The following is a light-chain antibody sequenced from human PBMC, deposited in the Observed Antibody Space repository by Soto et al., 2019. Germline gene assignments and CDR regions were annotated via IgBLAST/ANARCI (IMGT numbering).Light chain of an antibody. V-gene: IGKV1-5*03. Sequence: DIQMTQSPSTLSASVGDRVTITCRASPSISSRLAWYQQKTGKAPKLLIYKASSLESGVPSRFSGSGSGTDFTLTISSLQPDDFATYYCQQYNSYWTFGQGTKVEIK. CDR2: KAS. J-gene: IGKJ1*01. CDR1: PSISSR. CDR3: QQYNSYWT.